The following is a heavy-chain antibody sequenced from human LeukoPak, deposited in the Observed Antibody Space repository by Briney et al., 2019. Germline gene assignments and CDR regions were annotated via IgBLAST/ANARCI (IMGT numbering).Heavy chain of an antibody. V-gene: IGHV6-1*01. CDR3: ARDRTYYYGSGTYIFDY. CDR1: GDSVSSNSAA. D-gene: IGHD3-10*01. J-gene: IGHJ4*02. CDR2: TYYRSKWYN. Sequence: SQTLSLTCAISGDSVSSNSAAWNWIRQSPSRGLEWLGRTYYRSKWYNDYAVSVKSRITINPDTSKNQFSLQLNSVTPEDTAVYYSARDRTYYYGSGTYIFDYWGQGTLVNVSS.